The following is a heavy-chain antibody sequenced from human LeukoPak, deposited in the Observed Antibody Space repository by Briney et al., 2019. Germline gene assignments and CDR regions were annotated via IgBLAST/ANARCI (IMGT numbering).Heavy chain of an antibody. D-gene: IGHD1-26*01. CDR3: ARVKGPRGSYAFDI. CDR2: ISAYNGNT. V-gene: IGHV1-18*01. Sequence: ASVKVSCKASGYTFTSYGISWVRQAPGQGLEWMGWISAYNGNTNYAQKLQGRVTMTTDTSTSTAYMELRSLRSDDTAVYYCARVKGPRGSYAFDIWGQETMVTVSS. CDR1: GYTFTSYG. J-gene: IGHJ3*02.